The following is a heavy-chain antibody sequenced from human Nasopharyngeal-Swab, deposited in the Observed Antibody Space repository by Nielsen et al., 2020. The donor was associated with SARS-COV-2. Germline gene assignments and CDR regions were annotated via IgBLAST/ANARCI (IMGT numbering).Heavy chain of an antibody. CDR3: ARGGHCSSTSCDTYYYYGMDV. Sequence: GESLKISCAASGFTFSSYSMNWVRQAPGKGLEWVSSISSSSSYIYYADSVKGRFTISRDNAKNSLYLQMNSLRGEDTAVYYCARGGHCSSTSCDTYYYYGMDVWGQGTTVTVSS. D-gene: IGHD2-2*02. CDR2: ISSSSSYI. J-gene: IGHJ6*02. V-gene: IGHV3-21*01. CDR1: GFTFSSYS.